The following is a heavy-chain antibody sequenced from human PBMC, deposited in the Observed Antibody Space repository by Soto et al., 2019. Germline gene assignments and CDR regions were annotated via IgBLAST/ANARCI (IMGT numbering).Heavy chain of an antibody. CDR1: GYTLTSHG. V-gene: IGHV1-18*01. D-gene: IGHD2-21*02. CDR3: ARGRCGGDCYGPDY. J-gene: IGHJ4*02. Sequence: ASVKVSCKASGYTLTSHGISWVRQAPGQGLEWMGWISAYNGNTNYAQKLQGRVTITRDTSTSTAYMELSSLRSEDTAVYYCARGRCGGDCYGPDYWGPGTLVNVSS. CDR2: ISAYNGNT.